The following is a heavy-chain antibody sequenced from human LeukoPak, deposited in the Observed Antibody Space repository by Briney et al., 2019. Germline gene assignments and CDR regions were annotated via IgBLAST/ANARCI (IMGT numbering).Heavy chain of an antibody. J-gene: IGHJ4*02. V-gene: IGHV1-69*04. CDR1: GYTFTSYG. CDR3: AATSYYYDSSGYHFLD. D-gene: IGHD3-22*01. Sequence: ASVKVSCKASGYTFTSYGISWVRQAPGQGLEWMGRIIPILGIANYAQKFQGRVTITADKSTSTAYMELSSLRSEDTAVYYCAATSYYYDSSGYHFLDWGQGTLVTVSS. CDR2: IIPILGIA.